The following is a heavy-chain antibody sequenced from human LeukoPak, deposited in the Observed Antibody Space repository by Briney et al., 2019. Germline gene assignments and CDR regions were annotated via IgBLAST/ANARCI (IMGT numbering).Heavy chain of an antibody. CDR1: GFSFNTYS. CDR3: AREPTRINLLTYGPWDAYDI. Sequence: PGGSLRLSCAASGFSFNTYSMNWVRQAPGKGLEWISYISDSGDTIYSADSVKVRFTISRNNAENSLFLHMSSLRADDTAMYYCAREPTRINLLTYGPWDAYDIWGQGTMVTVSS. V-gene: IGHV3-48*04. CDR2: ISDSGDTI. J-gene: IGHJ3*02. D-gene: IGHD1-14*01.